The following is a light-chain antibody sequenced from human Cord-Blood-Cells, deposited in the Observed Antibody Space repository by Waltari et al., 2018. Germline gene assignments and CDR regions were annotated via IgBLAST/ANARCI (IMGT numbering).Light chain of an antibody. J-gene: IGLJ1*01. Sequence: SALTQPPSVPGSPGPSVTISCTGTRSDCGGSNYVSWYQQHPGKAPKLMIYDVSKRPSGVPDRFSGSKSGNTASLTISGLQAEDEADYYCCSYAGSYTYVFGTGTKVTVL. V-gene: IGLV2-11*01. CDR2: DVS. CDR3: CSYAGSYTYV. CDR1: RSDCGGSNY.